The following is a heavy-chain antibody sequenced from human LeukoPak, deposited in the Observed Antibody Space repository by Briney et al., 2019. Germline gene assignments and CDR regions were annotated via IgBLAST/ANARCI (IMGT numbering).Heavy chain of an antibody. CDR1: GGSISSGGYS. CDR2: IYYSGST. D-gene: IGHD3-22*01. Sequence: TSETLSLTCTVSGGSISSGGYSWSWIRQHPGKGLEWIGYIYYSGSTYYNPSLKSRVTISVDTSKNQFSLKLSSVTAADTAVYYCARGEGGHDSSGYYFFDYWGQGTLVTVSS. J-gene: IGHJ4*02. CDR3: ARGEGGHDSSGYYFFDY. V-gene: IGHV4-31*03.